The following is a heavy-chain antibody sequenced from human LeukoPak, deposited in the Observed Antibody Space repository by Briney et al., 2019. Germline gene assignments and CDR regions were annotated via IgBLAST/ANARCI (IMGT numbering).Heavy chain of an antibody. Sequence: ASVKVSCKASGYTFTSYGISWVRQAPGQGLEWMGWISAYNGNTNYAQKLQGRVTMTTDTSTSTAYMELRSLRSDDTAVYYCAGTTPRITMVRGVIIGVFDYWGQGTLVTVSS. CDR3: AGTTPRITMVRGVIIGVFDY. V-gene: IGHV1-18*01. CDR2: ISAYNGNT. CDR1: GYTFTSYG. D-gene: IGHD3-10*01. J-gene: IGHJ4*02.